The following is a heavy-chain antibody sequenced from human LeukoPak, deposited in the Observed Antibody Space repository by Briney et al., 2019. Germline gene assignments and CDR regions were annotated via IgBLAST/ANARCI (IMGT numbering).Heavy chain of an antibody. D-gene: IGHD2-2*01. J-gene: IGHJ6*03. Sequence: GGSLRLSCAASGFTFDDYAMHWVRQAPGKGLEWVSGISWNSGSIGYADSVKGRFTISRDNAKNSLYLQMNSLRVEDTAVYYCARDLYHENYYYHYMDVWGKGTTVTVSS. CDR3: ARDLYHENYYYHYMDV. CDR2: ISWNSGSI. V-gene: IGHV3-9*01. CDR1: GFTFDDYA.